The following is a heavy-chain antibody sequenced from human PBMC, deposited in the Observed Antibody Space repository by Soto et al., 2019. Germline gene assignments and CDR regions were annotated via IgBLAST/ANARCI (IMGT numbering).Heavy chain of an antibody. V-gene: IGHV3-74*01. CDR3: SRETLWFGESPKS. J-gene: IGHJ4*02. CDR1: GFTFGSYW. Sequence: EVQLVESGGGSVQTGGSLRISCAASGFTFGSYWMDWVRQAPGKGLVWVSRINGDGGRTTYADSVKGRFTISRDKAHNTLYLQMASLTAEDTAVYYCSRETLWFGESPKSGGQGTLVTVSS. D-gene: IGHD3-10*01. CDR2: INGDGGRT.